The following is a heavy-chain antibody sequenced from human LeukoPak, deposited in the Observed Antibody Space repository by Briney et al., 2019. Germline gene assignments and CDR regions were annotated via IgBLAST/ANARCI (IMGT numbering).Heavy chain of an antibody. Sequence: ASVKVSCSASGYILTTYGISWVRQAPGQGLEWMGWISAYNGNTNYAQKLQGRVTMTTDTSTSTAYMELRSLRSDDTAVYYCARRIAAAGPLYYFDYWGQGTLVTVSS. D-gene: IGHD6-13*01. CDR1: GYILTTYG. CDR2: ISAYNGNT. J-gene: IGHJ4*02. V-gene: IGHV1-18*01. CDR3: ARRIAAAGPLYYFDY.